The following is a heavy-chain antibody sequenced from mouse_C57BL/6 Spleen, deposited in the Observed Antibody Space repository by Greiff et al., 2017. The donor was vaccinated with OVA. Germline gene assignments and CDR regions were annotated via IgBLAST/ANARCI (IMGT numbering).Heavy chain of an antibody. J-gene: IGHJ2*01. D-gene: IGHD2-3*01. CDR3: ARNGRDGYYVYYFDY. CDR1: GFSLTSYG. Sequence: VKLVESGPGLVQPSQSLSITCTVSGFSLTSYGVHWVRQSPGKGLEWLGVIWSGGSTDYNAAFISRLSISKDNSKSQVFFKMNSLQADDTAIYYCARNGRDGYYVYYFDYWGQGTTLTVSS. CDR2: IWSGGST. V-gene: IGHV2-2*01.